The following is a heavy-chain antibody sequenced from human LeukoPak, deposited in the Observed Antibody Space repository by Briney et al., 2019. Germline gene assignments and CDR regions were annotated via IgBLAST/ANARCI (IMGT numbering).Heavy chain of an antibody. J-gene: IGHJ4*02. CDR3: AKDMRPYSGDRSFLFDQ. CDR1: GFSFSYYG. D-gene: IGHD1-26*01. V-gene: IGHV3-30*18. CDR2: ISYDGSDK. Sequence: GGSLRLSCAASGFSFSYYGVHWVRQAPGKGPEWVALISYDGSDKYFADSVKGRFSISRDNSQKTLYLQMNSLISEDTAIYYCAKDMRPYSGDRSFLFDQWGQGTLVIVSS.